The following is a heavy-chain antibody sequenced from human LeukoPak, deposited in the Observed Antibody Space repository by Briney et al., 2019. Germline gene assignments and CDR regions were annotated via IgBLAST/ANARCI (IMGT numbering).Heavy chain of an antibody. CDR3: ARDRAVAGPSHDAFDI. V-gene: IGHV3-33*01. J-gene: IGHJ3*02. CDR2: IWYDGSNK. D-gene: IGHD6-19*01. CDR1: GFTFSSYG. Sequence: GGSLSLSCAASGFTFSSYGMHWVRQAPGKGLEGVAVIWYDGSNKYYADSVKGRFTISRDNSKNTLYLQMNSLRAEDTAVYYCARDRAVAGPSHDAFDIWGQGTMVTVSS.